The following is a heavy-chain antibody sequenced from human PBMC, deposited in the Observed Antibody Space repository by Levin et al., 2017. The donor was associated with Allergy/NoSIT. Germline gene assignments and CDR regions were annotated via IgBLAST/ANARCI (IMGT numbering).Heavy chain of an antibody. V-gene: IGHV6-1*01. CDR2: TYYRSKWYN. CDR3: ARALAGDIDY. D-gene: IGHD3-16*01. Sequence: SETLSLTCAISGASVSSNSVAWNWTRQSPSRGLEWLGRTYYRSKWYNDYAVSVKSRITINPDTSKNQFSLQLSSVTPEDTAVYYCARALAGDIDYWGQGTLVTVSS. J-gene: IGHJ4*02. CDR1: GASVSSNSVA.